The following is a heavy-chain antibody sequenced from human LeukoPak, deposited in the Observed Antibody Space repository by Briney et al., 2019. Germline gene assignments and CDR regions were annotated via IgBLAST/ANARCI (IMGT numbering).Heavy chain of an antibody. D-gene: IGHD3-3*01. CDR3: ARLRFLEWLFPWFDP. J-gene: IGHJ5*02. CDR2: VSYSGNT. CDR1: GGSFSGQY. V-gene: IGHV4-59*08. Sequence: SETLSLTCTVSGGSFSGQYWRWIRQPPGRGLEWIGYVSYSGNTKYNPSLKSRVTISVDTSKNQFSLKLNSMTAADTSVYYCARLRFLEWLFPWFDPWGQGTLVTVSS.